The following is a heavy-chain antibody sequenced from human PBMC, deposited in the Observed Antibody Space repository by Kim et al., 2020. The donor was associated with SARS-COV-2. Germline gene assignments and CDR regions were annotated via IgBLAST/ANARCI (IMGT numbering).Heavy chain of an antibody. D-gene: IGHD2-21*01. CDR2: IYYSGSA. V-gene: IGHV4-31*03. CDR1: GGSISSGGYY. J-gene: IGHJ3*02. CDR3: ARASEPLFALDI. Sequence: SETLSLTCTVSGGSISSGGYYWSWIRQHPGKGLEWIGYIYYSGSAYYNPSLKSRVTISVDTSKNQFSLKLSSVTAADTAVYYCARASEPLFALDIWGQGTMVTVSS.